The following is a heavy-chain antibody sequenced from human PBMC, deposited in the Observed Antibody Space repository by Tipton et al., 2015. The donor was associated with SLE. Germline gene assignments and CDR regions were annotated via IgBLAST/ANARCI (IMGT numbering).Heavy chain of an antibody. CDR2: IYSGGST. CDR3: AAVGGSGSYYRPYYYYYMDV. CDR1: GFTVSSNY. J-gene: IGHJ6*03. V-gene: IGHV3-53*01. Sequence: GSLRLSCAASGFTVSSNYMSWVRQAPGKGLEWVSVIYSGGSTYYADSVKGRFTISRDNSKNTLYLQMNSLRAEDTAVYYCAAVGGSGSYYRPYYYYYMDVWGKGTTVTVSS. D-gene: IGHD3-10*01.